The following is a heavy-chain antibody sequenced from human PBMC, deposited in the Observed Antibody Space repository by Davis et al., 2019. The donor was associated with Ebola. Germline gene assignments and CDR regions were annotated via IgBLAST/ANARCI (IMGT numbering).Heavy chain of an antibody. D-gene: IGHD3-22*01. CDR1: GGSIGSNY. CDR2: IYYSGTT. Sequence: SETLSLTCTVSGGSIGSNYWNWIRQAPGQELEWMGYIYYSGTTKYNPSLKSRVTISVDKSKNQFSLNLSSVTAADTAVYYCARDYYDSSGYLYYFDSWGQGTLVTVSS. CDR3: ARDYYDSSGYLYYFDS. V-gene: IGHV4-59*12. J-gene: IGHJ4*02.